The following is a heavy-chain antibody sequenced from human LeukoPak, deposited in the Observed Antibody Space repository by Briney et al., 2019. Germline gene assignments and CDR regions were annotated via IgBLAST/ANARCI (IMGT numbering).Heavy chain of an antibody. CDR3: ARLCGGSCYSVPD. D-gene: IGHD2-15*01. Sequence: SETLSLTCAVYGGSFSGYYWSWIRQPPGKGLEWIGEINHSGSTNYNPSHKSRVTISVDTSKNQFSLKLSSVTAADTAVYYCARLCGGSCYSVPDWGQGTLVTVSS. CDR1: GGSFSGYY. J-gene: IGHJ4*02. V-gene: IGHV4-34*01. CDR2: INHSGST.